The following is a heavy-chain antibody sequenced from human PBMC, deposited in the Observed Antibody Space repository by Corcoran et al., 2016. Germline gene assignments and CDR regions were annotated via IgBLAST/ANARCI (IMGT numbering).Heavy chain of an antibody. CDR3: ARDGIGGATRSYFDL. CDR2: IYPGDSDT. Sequence: EVQLVQSGAEVKKPGESLKISCKGSGYSFTNYWIAWVRQMPGKGLEWMGVIYPGDSDTRYSPSFRGQVTISADKSISTAYLQWSCLQASDTAMYYWARDGIGGATRSYFDLWGRGTLVTVSS. V-gene: IGHV5-51*01. CDR1: GYSFTNYW. J-gene: IGHJ2*01. D-gene: IGHD1-26*01.